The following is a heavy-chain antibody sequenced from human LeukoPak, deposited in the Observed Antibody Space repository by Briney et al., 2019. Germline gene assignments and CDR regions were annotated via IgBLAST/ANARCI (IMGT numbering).Heavy chain of an antibody. V-gene: IGHV1-2*02. Sequence: ASVKVSCKASGYTFTGYYMHWVRQAPGQGLEWMGWINPNSGITNSAQKFQGRLTMTRDTSINTAYMELSSLRSDDTAVYYCARVGETYYYYYCMDVWGKGTTVTVCS. CDR3: ARVGETYYYYYCMDV. CDR1: GYTFTGYY. CDR2: INPNSGIT. J-gene: IGHJ6*03. D-gene: IGHD2-21*01.